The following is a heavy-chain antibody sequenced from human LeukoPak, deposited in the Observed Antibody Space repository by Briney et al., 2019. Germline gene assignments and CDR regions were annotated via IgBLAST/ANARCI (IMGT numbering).Heavy chain of an antibody. CDR3: ARGPVEMATPYVEFDY. D-gene: IGHD5-24*01. CDR2: IIPNSGGI. V-gene: IGHV1-2*02. Sequence: ASVKVSCKASGGTFSSYAISWVRQAPGQGLEWMGGIIPNSGGINYAQKFQGRVTMTRDTSISTAYMDLSRLRSDDTAVYYCARGPVEMATPYVEFDYWGQGTLVTVSS. J-gene: IGHJ4*02. CDR1: GGTFSSYA.